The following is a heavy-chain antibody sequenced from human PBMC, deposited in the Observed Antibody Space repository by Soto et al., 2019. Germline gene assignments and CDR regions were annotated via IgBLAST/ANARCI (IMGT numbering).Heavy chain of an antibody. J-gene: IGHJ4*02. CDR3: AKDRHSSSWYDY. V-gene: IGHV1-69*13. D-gene: IGHD6-13*01. Sequence: SVKVSCKASGGTFSSYAISWVRQAPGQGLEWMGGIIPIFGTANYAQKFQGRVTITADESTSTAYMELSSLRSEDTAVYYCAKDRHSSSWYDYWGQGTLVTVSS. CDR1: GGTFSSYA. CDR2: IIPIFGTA.